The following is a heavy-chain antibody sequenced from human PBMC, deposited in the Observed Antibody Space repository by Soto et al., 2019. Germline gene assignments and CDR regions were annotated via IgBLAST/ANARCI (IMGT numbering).Heavy chain of an antibody. Sequence: EVQLVESGGGLVKPGGSLRVSCAASGFTFNNAWMNCVRQTPGKGLEWVCRIKSHTDGGTTEYAASVKGRFTISRDDAKNTLYRQMHSLQTEDSAVYYCPTDLSSSWSPSTVDYWGQGTLVNVSS. V-gene: IGHV3-15*07. D-gene: IGHD6-13*01. CDR3: PTDLSSSWSPSTVDY. CDR1: GFTFNNAW. J-gene: IGHJ4*02. CDR2: IKSHTDGGTT.